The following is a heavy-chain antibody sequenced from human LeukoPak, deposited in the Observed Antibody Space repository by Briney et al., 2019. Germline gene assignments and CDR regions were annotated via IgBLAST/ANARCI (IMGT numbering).Heavy chain of an antibody. CDR3: ARWGNSSGWYYYYYGMDV. CDR2: MNPNSGNT. V-gene: IGHV1-8*02. J-gene: IGHJ6*02. CDR1: GYAFTNYA. D-gene: IGHD6-19*01. Sequence: ASVKVSCKASGYAFTNYAMDWVRQAPGQGLEWMGWMNPNSGNTGYAQKFQGRVTMTRNTSISTAYMELSSLRSEDTAVYYCARWGNSSGWYYYYYGMDVWGQGTTVTVSS.